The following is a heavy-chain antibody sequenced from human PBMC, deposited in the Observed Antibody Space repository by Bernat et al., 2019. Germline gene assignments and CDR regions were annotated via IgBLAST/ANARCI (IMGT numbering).Heavy chain of an antibody. D-gene: IGHD3-10*01. J-gene: IGHJ4*02. CDR3: ARGLSHYGPDY. Sequence: QVQLQQWGAGLLKPSETLSLTCAVYGGSFSGYYWSWIRQPPGKGLEWIGEINHSGSTNYNPSLKSRVTISVDTSKNQFSLKLGSVTAADTAVYYCARGLSHYGPDYWGQGTLVTVSS. V-gene: IGHV4-34*01. CDR1: GGSFSGYY. CDR2: INHSGST.